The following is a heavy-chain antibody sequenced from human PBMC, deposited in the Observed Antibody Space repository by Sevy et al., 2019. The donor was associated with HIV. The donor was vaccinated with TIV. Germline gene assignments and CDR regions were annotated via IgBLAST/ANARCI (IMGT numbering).Heavy chain of an antibody. CDR3: GTDLPLQSSAFNY. V-gene: IGHV3-15*01. CDR2: IKSQTDGGTT. CDR1: AFTFSDAW. D-gene: IGHD4-4*01. Sequence: GGSLRLSCAASAFTFSDAWMSWVRQAPGKGLEWVGHIKSQTDGGTTAYAAPVKGRFTISRDDSENTLYLQMNSLKTEDTAVYFCGTDLPLQSSAFNYWGQGTAVTVSS. J-gene: IGHJ4*02.